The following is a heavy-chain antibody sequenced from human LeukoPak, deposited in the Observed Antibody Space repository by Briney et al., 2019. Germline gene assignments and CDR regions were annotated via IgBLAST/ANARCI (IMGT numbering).Heavy chain of an antibody. J-gene: IGHJ5*02. V-gene: IGHV4-34*01. D-gene: IGHD5-24*01. CDR3: ARENSRDGYKGGSYEP. CDR1: GGSFSGYY. CDR2: INHSGST. Sequence: SETLSLTCAVYGGSFSGYYWSWIRQPPGKGLEWIGEINHSGSTNHNPSLKSRVTISVDTSKNQFSLKLSSVTAADTAVYYCARENSRDGYKGGSYEPWGQGTLVTVSS.